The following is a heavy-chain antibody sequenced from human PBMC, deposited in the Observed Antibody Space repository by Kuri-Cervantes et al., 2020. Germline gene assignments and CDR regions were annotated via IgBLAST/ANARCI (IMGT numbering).Heavy chain of an antibody. CDR3: ARGSPQLRTRFLESGYYYMDV. CDR2: INHSGST. CDR1: GGSFSGYY. V-gene: IGHV4-34*01. Sequence: GSLRLSCAVYGGSFSGYYWSWIRQPPGKGLEWIGEINHSGSTNYNPSLKSRVTISVDTSKNQFSLKLSSVTAADTAVYYCARGSPQLRTRFLESGYYYMDVWGKGTTVTVSS. D-gene: IGHD3-3*01. J-gene: IGHJ6*03.